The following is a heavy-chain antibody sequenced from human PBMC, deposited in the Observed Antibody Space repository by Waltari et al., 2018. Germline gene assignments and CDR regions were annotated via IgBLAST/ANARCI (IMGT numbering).Heavy chain of an antibody. J-gene: IGHJ4*02. CDR3: ARDRHYYDSSGYYDY. Sequence: QVQLVQSGAEVKKPGASVKVSCKASGYTFTSYGISWVRKAPGQGLEWMGWISAYNGNTNYAQKLQGRVTMTTDTSTSTAYMELRSLRSDDTAVYYRARDRHYYDSSGYYDYWGQGTLVTVSS. CDR1: GYTFTSYG. V-gene: IGHV1-18*01. CDR2: ISAYNGNT. D-gene: IGHD3-22*01.